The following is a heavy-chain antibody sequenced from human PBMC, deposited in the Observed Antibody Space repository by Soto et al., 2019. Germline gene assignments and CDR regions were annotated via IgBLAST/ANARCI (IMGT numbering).Heavy chain of an antibody. CDR2: IYYSGST. D-gene: IGHD6-13*01. Sequence: SETLSLTCTVSGGYISSGGYYWSWIRQHPGKGLEWIGYIYYSGSTYYNPSLKSRVTISVDTSKNQFSLKLSSVTAADTAVYYCARGDGYTFDYWGQGTLVTVSS. CDR3: ARGDGYTFDY. V-gene: IGHV4-31*03. CDR1: GGYISSGGYY. J-gene: IGHJ4*02.